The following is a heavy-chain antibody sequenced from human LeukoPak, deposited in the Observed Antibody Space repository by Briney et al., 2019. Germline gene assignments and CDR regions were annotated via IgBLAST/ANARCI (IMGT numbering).Heavy chain of an antibody. Sequence: PSETLSLTCTVSGYSISSGYYWGWIRQPPGKGLEWIGSIYHSGSTYYNPSLKSRVTISVDTSKNQFSLKLSSVTAADTAVYYCARLAGGRFDYWGQGTLVTVSS. CDR2: IYHSGST. V-gene: IGHV4-38-2*02. CDR3: ARLAGGRFDY. CDR1: GYSISSGYY. D-gene: IGHD3-10*01. J-gene: IGHJ4*02.